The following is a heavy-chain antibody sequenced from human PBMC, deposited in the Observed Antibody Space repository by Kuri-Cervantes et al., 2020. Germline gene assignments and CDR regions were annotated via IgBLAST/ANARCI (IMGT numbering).Heavy chain of an antibody. J-gene: IGHJ6*02. CDR3: VRRQGWSGMDV. CDR1: GFTFSSYD. Sequence: GGSLRLSCAASGFTFSSYDMHWVRQATGKGLEWVSAIGTAGDTYYPGSVKGRFTISRENAKNSLYLQMNSLRDEDTALYYCVRRQGWSGMDVWGQGTTVTVSS. V-gene: IGHV3-13*01. CDR2: IGTAGDT.